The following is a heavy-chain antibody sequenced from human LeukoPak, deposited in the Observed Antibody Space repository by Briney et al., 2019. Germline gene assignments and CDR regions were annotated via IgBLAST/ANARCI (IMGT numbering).Heavy chain of an antibody. CDR1: GFTFSSHG. CDR2: IWYDGSNK. D-gene: IGHD1-26*01. CDR3: ARGTTTLDY. Sequence: PGGSLRLSCAASGFTFSSHGMHWVRQAPGKGLEWVAVIWYDGSNKFYADSVKGRFTISRDNSKNTLYLQMNSLRAEDTAVYYCARGTTTLDYWGQGTLITVFS. V-gene: IGHV3-33*01. J-gene: IGHJ4*02.